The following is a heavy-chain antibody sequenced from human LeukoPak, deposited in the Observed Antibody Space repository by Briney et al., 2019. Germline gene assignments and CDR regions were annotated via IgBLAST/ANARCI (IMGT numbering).Heavy chain of an antibody. D-gene: IGHD3-3*01. CDR1: GYTFTSYD. CDR3: ARGGGYYDFWSGYHYYYGMDV. Sequence: ASVKVSCKASGYTFTSYDINWVRQATGQGLEWMGWMNPNSGNTGYAQKFQGRVTMTRNTSISTAYMVLSSLRSEDTAVYYCARGGGYYDFWSGYHYYYGMDVWGQGTTVTVSS. CDR2: MNPNSGNT. V-gene: IGHV1-8*01. J-gene: IGHJ6*02.